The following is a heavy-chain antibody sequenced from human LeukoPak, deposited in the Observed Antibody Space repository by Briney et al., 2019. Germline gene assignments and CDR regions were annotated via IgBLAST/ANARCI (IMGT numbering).Heavy chain of an antibody. CDR3: ARERKYDSNFDY. V-gene: IGHV3-74*01. D-gene: IGHD1-1*01. CDR1: GFTFRSYW. Sequence: GGSLRLSCAASGFTFRSYWMHWVRQAPGKGLVWVSRINSDGSSTSYADSVKGRFTISRDNAKNTLYLQMNSLRAEDTAVYYCARERKYDSNFDYWGQGALVTVSS. J-gene: IGHJ4*02. CDR2: INSDGSST.